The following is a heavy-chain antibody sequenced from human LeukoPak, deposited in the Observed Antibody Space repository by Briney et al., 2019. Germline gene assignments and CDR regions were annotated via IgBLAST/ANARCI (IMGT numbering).Heavy chain of an antibody. Sequence: ASVKVSCKVSGYTLTELSIHWVRQAPGKGLEWMGGFDPEDGETIYAQKFQGRVTMTEDTSTDTAYMELSSLRSEDTAVYYCATDGDYGDFHFDYWGQGTLVTVSS. CDR3: ATDGDYGDFHFDY. CDR2: FDPEDGET. D-gene: IGHD4-17*01. CDR1: GYTLTELS. J-gene: IGHJ4*02. V-gene: IGHV1-24*01.